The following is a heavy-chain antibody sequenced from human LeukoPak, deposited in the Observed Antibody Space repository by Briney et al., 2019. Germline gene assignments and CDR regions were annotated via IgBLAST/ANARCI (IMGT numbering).Heavy chain of an antibody. Sequence: GASVKVSCKASGYTFTGYYMHWVRQAPGQGLEWMGWINPNSGGTNYAQKFQGRVTMTRDTSISTAYMELSRLRSDDTAVYYCARDQVTFRVDSSGYLNWFDPWGQGTLVTVSS. J-gene: IGHJ5*02. CDR2: INPNSGGT. D-gene: IGHD3-22*01. CDR1: GYTFTGYY. V-gene: IGHV1-2*02. CDR3: ARDQVTFRVDSSGYLNWFDP.